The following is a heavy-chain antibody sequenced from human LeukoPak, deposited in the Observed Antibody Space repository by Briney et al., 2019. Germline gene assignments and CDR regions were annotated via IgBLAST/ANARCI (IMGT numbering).Heavy chain of an antibody. CDR1: GFTFSSYG. Sequence: PGGSLRLSCAASGFTFSSYGMHWVRQAPGKGLEWVAFISHGGSNKYYADSGKGRFTISRDNSNYMIYLQMDSLRAEDTAVYYCAREKYGDSDGNAFDVWGQGTMVTVSS. CDR2: ISHGGSNK. D-gene: IGHD4-17*01. V-gene: IGHV3-30*19. J-gene: IGHJ3*01. CDR3: AREKYGDSDGNAFDV.